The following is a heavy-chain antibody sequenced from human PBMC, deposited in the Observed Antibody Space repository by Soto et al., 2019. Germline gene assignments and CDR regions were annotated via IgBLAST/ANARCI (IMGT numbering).Heavy chain of an antibody. CDR1: GYSFTSYA. CDR3: AFGIRSRWGDQNFDF. V-gene: IGHV1-3*01. D-gene: IGHD6-19*01. J-gene: IGHJ4*02. Sequence: QIQLVQSGAEVEKPGASVKVSCKASGYSFTSYAMHWVRQAPGQRLEWMGWINAGNGNTKYSQKFQGRVTITRDTSASTAYMELSSLRSEDTAVYFCAFGIRSRWGDQNFDFWGQGSLVTVSS. CDR2: INAGNGNT.